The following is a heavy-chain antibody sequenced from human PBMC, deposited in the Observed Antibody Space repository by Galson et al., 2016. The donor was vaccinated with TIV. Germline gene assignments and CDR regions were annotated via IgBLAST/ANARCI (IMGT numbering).Heavy chain of an antibody. CDR3: ARDRRHCGNECYLYYYYGMDV. CDR2: IYSGGST. Sequence: SLRLSCAASGFIVSGNYMTWVRQAPGKGLEWVSLIYSGGSTSYADSVKGRLPTSRDNSKNTGYLQMNSRRADDTAVYYCARDRRHCGNECYLYYYYGMDVWGQGTTVTVSS. D-gene: IGHD2-21*01. V-gene: IGHV3-66*02. CDR1: GFIVSGNY. J-gene: IGHJ6*02.